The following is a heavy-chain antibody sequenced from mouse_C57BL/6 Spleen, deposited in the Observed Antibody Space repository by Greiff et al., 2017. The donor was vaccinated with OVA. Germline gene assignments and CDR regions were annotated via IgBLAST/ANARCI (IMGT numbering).Heavy chain of an antibody. V-gene: IGHV5-9*01. CDR2: ISGGGGNT. D-gene: IGHD1-1*01. Sequence: EVQLVESGGGLVKPGGSLKLSCAASGFTFSSYTMSWVRQTPEKRLEWVATISGGGGNTYYPDSVKGRFTISRDNAKNTLYLQMSSLRSEDTALYYCARPYYYGSSYGGFDYWGQGTTLTVSS. J-gene: IGHJ2*01. CDR3: ARPYYYGSSYGGFDY. CDR1: GFTFSSYT.